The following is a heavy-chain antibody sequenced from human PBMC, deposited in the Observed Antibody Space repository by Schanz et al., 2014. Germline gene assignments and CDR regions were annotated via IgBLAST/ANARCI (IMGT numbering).Heavy chain of an antibody. V-gene: IGHV3-30*14. CDR1: GFTFSTYA. CDR3: ARVPYGSGSYWDY. Sequence: VQLLDSGGGLVQPGGSLRLSCAASGFTFSTYAMSWVRQAPGKGLEWVALISNDGSIKYYADSVEGRFTISRDNSRNTLYLQMNSLRAGDTAVYYCARVPYGSGSYWDYWGQGTLXTVSS. CDR2: ISNDGSIK. J-gene: IGHJ4*02. D-gene: IGHD3-10*01.